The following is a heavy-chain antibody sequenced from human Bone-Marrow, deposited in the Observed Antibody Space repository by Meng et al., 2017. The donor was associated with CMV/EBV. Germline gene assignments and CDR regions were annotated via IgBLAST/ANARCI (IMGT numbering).Heavy chain of an antibody. D-gene: IGHD3-22*01. CDR3: ASSPPYYYDSSGYYYQERYYYGMDV. CDR2: ISAYNGNT. J-gene: IGHJ6*02. CDR1: GYTFTSYG. V-gene: IGHV1-18*01. Sequence: ASVKVSCKVSGYTFTSYGISWLRQAPGQGLEWMGWISAYNGNTNYAQKLQGRVTMTTDTSTSTAYMELRSLGSDDTAVYYCASSPPYYYDSSGYYYQERYYYGMDVWGQGTTVTVSS.